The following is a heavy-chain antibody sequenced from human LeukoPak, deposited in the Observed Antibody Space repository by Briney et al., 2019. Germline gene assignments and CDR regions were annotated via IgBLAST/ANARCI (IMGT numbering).Heavy chain of an antibody. CDR1: GAPLSGYW. V-gene: IGHV4-34*01. Sequence: SETLSLTCAVYGAPLSGYWWHWIRQPPGKGLEWIGEINHSRITNYNPSLKSRVSISVDTSKNQFSLKLSSVTAADTAVYYCATTSGHWGQGTLVTVSS. J-gene: IGHJ4*02. CDR3: ATTSGH. CDR2: INHSRIT.